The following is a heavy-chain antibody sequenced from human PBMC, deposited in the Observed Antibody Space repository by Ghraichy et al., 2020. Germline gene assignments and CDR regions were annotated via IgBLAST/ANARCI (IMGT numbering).Heavy chain of an antibody. CDR1: GFTFSSYA. CDR2: ISGSGTST. D-gene: IGHD1-26*01. V-gene: IGHV3-23*01. Sequence: GGSLRLSRAASGFTFSSYAMSWVRQAPGKGLEWVSGISGSGTSTYYADSVKGRFTISRDNSKNTLYLQMNSLRVEDTAVYYCAKGHSGSYGYWGQGTLVTVSS. CDR3: AKGHSGSYGY. J-gene: IGHJ4*02.